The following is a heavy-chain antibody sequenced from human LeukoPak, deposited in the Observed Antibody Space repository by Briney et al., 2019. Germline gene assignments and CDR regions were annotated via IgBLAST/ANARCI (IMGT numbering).Heavy chain of an antibody. D-gene: IGHD4-17*01. CDR3: GAGDSYYFDY. CDR2: IYASGST. V-gene: IGHV4-61*09. J-gene: IGHJ4*02. CDR1: GGSISSGTYY. Sequence: SETLSLTCTVSGGSISSGTYYWSWIRQPAGKGLEWIGHIYASGSTNYNPSLKSRVTISVDTSKNQFSLKLSSVTAADTAVYYCGAGDSYYFDYWGQGTLVTVSS.